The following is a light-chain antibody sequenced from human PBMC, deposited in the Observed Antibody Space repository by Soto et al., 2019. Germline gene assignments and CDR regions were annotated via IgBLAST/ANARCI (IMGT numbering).Light chain of an antibody. Sequence: DTQLTQSPSFLSASVGDRVTITCRASQGISNYLAWYQQKPGKAPKLLIYPAATLQSGVPSRFSGSGSGTEFALTIGSLQPEDFATYYCQELNSYPFAFGGGTKVDI. J-gene: IGKJ4*01. CDR2: PAA. CDR3: QELNSYPFA. CDR1: QGISNY. V-gene: IGKV1-9*01.